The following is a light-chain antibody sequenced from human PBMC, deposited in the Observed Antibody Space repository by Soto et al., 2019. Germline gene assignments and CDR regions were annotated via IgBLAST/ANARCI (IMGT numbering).Light chain of an antibody. V-gene: IGLV1-44*01. Sequence: QPVLTQPPSASGTPGQRVTISCSGSSSNIGSNTVNWYQQLPGTAPKLLIYSNNQRPSGVPDRFSGSKSGTSASLAISGLQSEDEADYYCAPWDDSLNGVIFGGGTKVTVL. CDR2: SNN. J-gene: IGLJ2*01. CDR1: SSNIGSNT. CDR3: APWDDSLNGVI.